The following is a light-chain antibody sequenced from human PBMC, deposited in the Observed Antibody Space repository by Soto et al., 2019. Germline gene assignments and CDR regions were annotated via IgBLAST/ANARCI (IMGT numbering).Light chain of an antibody. Sequence: EIVMTQSPATLSVSPGERATISCRASQSVGSNLTWYQQKPGQAPRLLIYDASNRATGIPARFSGSGSGTDFTLTISSLEPEDFAVYYCQQRSNWQTFGQGTRLEIK. V-gene: IGKV3D-11*02. CDR3: QQRSNWQT. CDR1: QSVGSN. CDR2: DAS. J-gene: IGKJ5*01.